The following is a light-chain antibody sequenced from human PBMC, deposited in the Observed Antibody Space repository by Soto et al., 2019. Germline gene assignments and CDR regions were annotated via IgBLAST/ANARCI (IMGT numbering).Light chain of an antibody. V-gene: IGKV3-20*01. Sequence: EIVSTHSPGTLSLSPRDNPTISFRASQSVSSSYLAWYQQKPGQAPRLLIYDASNRATGIPARFSGSGSGTDFTLTISRLEPEDFAVYYCQQYGSSPITFGQGTRLEIK. CDR3: QQYGSSPIT. CDR1: QSVSSSY. CDR2: DAS. J-gene: IGKJ5*01.